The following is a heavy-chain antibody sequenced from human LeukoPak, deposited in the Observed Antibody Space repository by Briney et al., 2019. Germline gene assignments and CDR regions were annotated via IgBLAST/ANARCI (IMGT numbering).Heavy chain of an antibody. CDR3: ARHVVRGLEELLGYFDY. V-gene: IGHV4-59*08. D-gene: IGHD3-16*01. Sequence: SETLSLTCTVSGGSISSYYWSWIRRPPGKGLEWIGYIYYSGSTNYNPSLKSRVTISVDTSKNQFSLKLSSVTAADTAVYYCARHVVRGLEELLGYFDYWGQGTLVTVSS. CDR1: GGSISSYY. J-gene: IGHJ4*02. CDR2: IYYSGST.